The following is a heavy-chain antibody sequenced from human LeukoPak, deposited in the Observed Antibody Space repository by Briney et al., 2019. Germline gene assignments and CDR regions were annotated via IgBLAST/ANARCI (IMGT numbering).Heavy chain of an antibody. CDR1: GGTFISYA. D-gene: IGHD2/OR15-2a*01. V-gene: IGHV1-69*05. J-gene: IGHJ4*02. CDR2: IIPIFGTA. CDR3: ARVRRIFSTHYFDY. Sequence: SVKVSCKASGGTFISYAISWVRQAPGQGLEWMGRIIPIFGTANYAQKFQGRVTITTDESTSTAYMELSSLRSEDTAVYYCARVRRIFSTHYFDYWGQGTQVTVSS.